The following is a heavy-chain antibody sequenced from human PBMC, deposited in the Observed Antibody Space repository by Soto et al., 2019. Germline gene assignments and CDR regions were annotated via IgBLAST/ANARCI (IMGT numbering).Heavy chain of an antibody. CDR3: AKGYSSGWYLYYFDY. D-gene: IGHD6-19*01. J-gene: IGHJ4*02. Sequence: EVQLLESGGGLVQPGGSLRLSCAASGFTFSSYAMSWVRQAPGKGLEWVSAISGSGGSTYYADSVKGRFTISRDNSKNTLYLQMNSLRAEDTAIYYCAKGYSSGWYLYYFDYWGQGTLVTVSS. CDR1: GFTFSSYA. V-gene: IGHV3-23*01. CDR2: ISGSGGST.